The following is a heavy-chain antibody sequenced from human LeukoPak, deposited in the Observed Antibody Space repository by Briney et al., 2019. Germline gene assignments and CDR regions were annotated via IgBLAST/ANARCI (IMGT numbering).Heavy chain of an antibody. CDR3: ARDSWIPGATSYYYYYYMDV. Sequence: GGSLRLSCAASGFTFSSYAMSWVRQAPGKGLEWVSAISGSGGSTYYADSVKGRFTISRDNSKNTLYLQMNSLRGEDTAVYYCARDSWIPGATSYYYYYYMDVWGKGTTVTVSS. D-gene: IGHD2-2*01. CDR1: GFTFSSYA. CDR2: ISGSGGST. J-gene: IGHJ6*03. V-gene: IGHV3-23*01.